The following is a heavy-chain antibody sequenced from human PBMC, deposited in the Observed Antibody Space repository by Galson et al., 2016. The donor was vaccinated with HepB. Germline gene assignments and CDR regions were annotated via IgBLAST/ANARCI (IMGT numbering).Heavy chain of an antibody. CDR1: GFTFNNYG. CDR3: AGAFDS. Sequence: SLRLSCAASGFTFNNYGMHWVRQAPGKGLDWVAVISHDGTTTYSADSVKGRFTISRDNSKHTLYLQMTSLRPEDTAIYYCAGAFDSWGQGILVTVSS. V-gene: IGHV3-30*03. J-gene: IGHJ4*02. CDR2: ISHDGTTT.